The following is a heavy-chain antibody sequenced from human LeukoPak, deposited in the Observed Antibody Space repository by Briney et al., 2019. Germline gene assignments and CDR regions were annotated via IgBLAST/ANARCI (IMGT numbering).Heavy chain of an antibody. CDR2: IYYSGSGST. J-gene: IGHJ4*02. V-gene: IGHV4-59*08. CDR3: ARHAVYAGSGWSFDY. CDR1: GGSISSYY. D-gene: IGHD6-19*01. Sequence: PSETLSLTCTVSGGSISSYYWSWIRQPPGKGLEWIGYIYYSGSGSTNHNPALKSRVTISVDTSKNQFSLTLSSVTAADTAVYYCARHAVYAGSGWSFDYWGKGTLVTVSS.